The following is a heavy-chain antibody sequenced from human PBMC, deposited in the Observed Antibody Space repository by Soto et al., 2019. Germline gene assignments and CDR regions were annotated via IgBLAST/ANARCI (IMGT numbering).Heavy chain of an antibody. CDR3: ARWSHYGSGTYP. D-gene: IGHD3-10*01. CDR1: GYTFSDFA. V-gene: IGHV3-64*07. CDR2: INGNGGTT. Sequence: EVQLVESGGTLVQPGGSLRLSCAPSGYTFSDFAIHWVRQTPGKRLEYVSAINGNGGTTYYGDSVKGRFTISRDNSKNTAYLQMGSLRVEDTAVYYCARWSHYGSGTYPWGQGTLVTVS. J-gene: IGHJ3*01.